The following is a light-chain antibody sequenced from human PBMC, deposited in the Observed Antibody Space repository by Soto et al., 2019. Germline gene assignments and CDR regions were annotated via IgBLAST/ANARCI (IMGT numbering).Light chain of an antibody. Sequence: EIVMTQSPATLSVSPGERATLSCRASQSVSSNLAWYQQTPGQAPRLLIYGASTRATGIPARFSGSAPRKAFTLPISSLQSEDFSVEDCQRGKNWRIFGKGTRLAI. J-gene: IGKJ5*01. CDR2: GAS. CDR1: QSVSSN. V-gene: IGKV3-15*01. CDR3: QRGKNWRI.